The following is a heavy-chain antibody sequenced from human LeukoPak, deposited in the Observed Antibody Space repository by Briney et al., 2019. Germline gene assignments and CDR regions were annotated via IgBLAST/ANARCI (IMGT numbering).Heavy chain of an antibody. Sequence: SVKVSCKASGGTFSSYAISWVRQAPGQGLEWMGRIIPILGIANYAQKFQGRVTITADKSTSTAYMELSSLRSEDTAVYYCARDLDYYDSSGYYSWGQGTLVTVSS. J-gene: IGHJ4*02. CDR2: IIPILGIA. CDR1: GGTFSSYA. D-gene: IGHD3-22*01. V-gene: IGHV1-69*04. CDR3: ARDLDYYDSSGYYS.